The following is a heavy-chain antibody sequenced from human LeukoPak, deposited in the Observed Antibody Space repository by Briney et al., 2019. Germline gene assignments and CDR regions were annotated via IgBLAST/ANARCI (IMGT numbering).Heavy chain of an antibody. D-gene: IGHD5-18*01. CDR1: GGSISSYY. V-gene: IGHV4-59*12. J-gene: IGHJ6*02. CDR2: IYYSGST. Sequence: SETLSLTCTVSGGSISSYYWSWIRQPPGKGLEWIGYIYYSGSTNYNPSLKSRVTISVDTSKNQFSLKLSSVTAADTAVYYCARGTVDTAMVKRYYYYYYGMDVWGQGTTVTVSS. CDR3: ARGTVDTAMVKRYYYYYYGMDV.